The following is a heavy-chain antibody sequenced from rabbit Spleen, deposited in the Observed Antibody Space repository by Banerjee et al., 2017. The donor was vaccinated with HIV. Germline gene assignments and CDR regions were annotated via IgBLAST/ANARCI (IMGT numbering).Heavy chain of an antibody. D-gene: IGHD8-1*01. Sequence: QEQLEESGGGLVKPEGSLTLTCTASGFSFTNKDVMCWVRQAPGKGLEWIGCINAVTGKAVYASWAKGRFTFSKTSSTTVTLQMTSLTGADTATYFCANSDTSDYIFSLWGQGTLVTVS. J-gene: IGHJ4*01. CDR2: INAVTGKA. CDR3: ANSDTSDYIFSL. CDR1: GFSFTNKDV. V-gene: IGHV1S45*01.